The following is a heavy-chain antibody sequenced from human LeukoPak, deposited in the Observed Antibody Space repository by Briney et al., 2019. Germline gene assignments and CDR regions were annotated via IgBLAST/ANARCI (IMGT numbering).Heavy chain of an antibody. Sequence: SQTLCLTCTVSRVSIRSYYWSCSRGPPGKGLEWSGGIYYSGSTNYNPYLTRRVTISVDTSKNQFSLQLSSVTAADTAVYYCARLPRLWFGEYNGAFDIWGQGTMVTVSS. J-gene: IGHJ3*02. CDR3: ARLPRLWFGEYNGAFDI. V-gene: IGHV4-59*08. D-gene: IGHD3-10*01. CDR2: IYYSGST. CDR1: RVSIRSYY.